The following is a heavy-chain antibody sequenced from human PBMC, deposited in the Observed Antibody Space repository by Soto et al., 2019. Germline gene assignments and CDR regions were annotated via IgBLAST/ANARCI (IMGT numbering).Heavy chain of an antibody. CDR1: GFTFSDPY. CDR3: ARSTGNHRYFDL. J-gene: IGHJ2*01. D-gene: IGHD3-9*01. Sequence: DVQLVESGGGLVQPGGSLRLSCAVSGFTFSDPYMDWVRQAPGKGLEWVGRTRNKANRYTTEYAASVKGRFTVSREDSKSSLYLQMNSLTTEDTAIYYCARSTGNHRYFDLWGRGTLVTVSS. CDR2: TRNKANRYTT. V-gene: IGHV3-72*01.